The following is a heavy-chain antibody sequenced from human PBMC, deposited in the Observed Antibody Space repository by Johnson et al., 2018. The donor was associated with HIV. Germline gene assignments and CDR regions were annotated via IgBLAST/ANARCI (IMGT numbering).Heavy chain of an antibody. Sequence: QVQLVESGGGLVKPGGSLRLSCAASGFTFSDYYMSWIRQAPGKGLEWVSYISSSGSTIYYADSVKGRFPISRDNAKNSLFLQMNSLRAEDTAVYYCARDSGGMYSSGWYGLGAFDIWGQGTMVTVSS. CDR3: ARDSGGMYSSGWYGLGAFDI. CDR1: GFTFSDYY. J-gene: IGHJ3*02. D-gene: IGHD6-19*01. V-gene: IGHV3-11*04. CDR2: ISSSGSTI.